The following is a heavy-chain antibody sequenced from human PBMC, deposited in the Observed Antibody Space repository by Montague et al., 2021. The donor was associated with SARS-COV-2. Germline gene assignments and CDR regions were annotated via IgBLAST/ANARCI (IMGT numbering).Heavy chain of an antibody. CDR2: INHSGTS. CDR3: ARGRSTRVRGVIFTSYYYYYYGIDV. D-gene: IGHD3-10*01. CDR1: GGSFTENF. J-gene: IGHJ6*02. Sequence: SETLSLTCAVYGGSFTENFWTWIRQPPGKGLEWIGEINHSGTSNYNASLRSQVTISIDTAKNQFSLRLSALAAADTAVYYCARGRSTRVRGVIFTSYYYYYYGIDVWGQGTTVTVSS. V-gene: IGHV4-34*01.